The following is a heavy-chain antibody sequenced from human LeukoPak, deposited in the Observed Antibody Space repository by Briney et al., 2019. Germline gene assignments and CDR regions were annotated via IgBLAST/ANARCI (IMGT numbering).Heavy chain of an antibody. J-gene: IGHJ4*02. CDR1: GFTFSSYG. D-gene: IGHD4-23*01. Sequence: PGGSLRLSCAASGFTFSSYGMHWVRQAPGKGLEWVAFIRYDGSNKYYADSVKGRFTISRDNSKNTLYLQMNSLRAEDTAVYYCARVKYGGSRGNGVDYWGQGTLVTVSS. V-gene: IGHV3-30*02. CDR2: IRYDGSNK. CDR3: ARVKYGGSRGNGVDY.